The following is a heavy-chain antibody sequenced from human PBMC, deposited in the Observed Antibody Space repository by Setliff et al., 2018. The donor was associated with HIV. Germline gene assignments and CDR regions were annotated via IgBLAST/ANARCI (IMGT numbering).Heavy chain of an antibody. Sequence: PSETLSLTCSVSGGSISSYYWSWIRQPPGKGLEWIGYIYYSGSTNYNPSLKGRVTISVDTSKNQFSLKLSSVTAADTAVYYCARVALGDYEVYWGQGTLVTVSS. CDR3: ARVALGDYEVY. V-gene: IGHV4-59*08. D-gene: IGHD4-17*01. CDR2: IYYSGST. J-gene: IGHJ4*02. CDR1: GGSISSYY.